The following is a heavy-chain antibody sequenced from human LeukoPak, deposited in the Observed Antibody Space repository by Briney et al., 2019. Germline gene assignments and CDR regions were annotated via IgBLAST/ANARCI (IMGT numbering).Heavy chain of an antibody. CDR3: ARDYVRVPAATNWFDP. D-gene: IGHD2-2*01. CDR1: GFTFSSYG. CDR2: IWYDGSNK. V-gene: IGHV3-33*01. Sequence: GRSLRLSCAASGFTFSSYGMHWVRQTPGKGLEWVAVIWYDGSNKYYADSVKGRFTISRDNSKNTLYLQMNSLRAEDTAVYYCARDYVRVPAATNWFDPWGQGTLVTVSS. J-gene: IGHJ5*02.